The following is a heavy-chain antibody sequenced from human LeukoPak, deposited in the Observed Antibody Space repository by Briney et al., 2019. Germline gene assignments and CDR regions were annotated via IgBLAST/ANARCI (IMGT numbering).Heavy chain of an antibody. CDR3: AFSPRGYCSSTSCYGIGY. CDR1: GYTFTSYD. D-gene: IGHD2-2*01. J-gene: IGHJ4*02. V-gene: IGHV1-8*01. CDR2: MNPNSGNT. Sequence: ASVKVSCKASGYTFTSYDINWVRQATGQGLEWMGWMNPNSGNTGYAQKFQGRVTMTRNTSISTAYMELSSLRSEDTAVYYCAFSPRGYCSSTSCYGIGYWGQGTLVTVFS.